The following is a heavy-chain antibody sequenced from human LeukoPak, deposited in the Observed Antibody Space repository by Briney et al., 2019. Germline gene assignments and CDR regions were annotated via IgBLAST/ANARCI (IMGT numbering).Heavy chain of an antibody. CDR2: ISYDGSSK. CDR1: GFTFSSYG. J-gene: IGHJ4*02. D-gene: IGHD2/OR15-2a*01. Sequence: GKSLRLSCAASGFTFSSYGMHWVRQAPGKGLEWVAVISYDGSSKYYIDSVKGRFTISRDNSKNTLYLQMNSLRAEDTAVYYCARGENSKPYPVSAYWGQGTLVTVSS. V-gene: IGHV3-30*03. CDR3: ARGENSKPYPVSAY.